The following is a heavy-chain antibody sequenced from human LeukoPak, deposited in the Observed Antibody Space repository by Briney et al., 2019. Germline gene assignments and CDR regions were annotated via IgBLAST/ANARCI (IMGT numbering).Heavy chain of an antibody. Sequence: GGSLRLSCAASGFTFSSYSMNWVRQAPGKGLEWVSSISSSSSYIYYADSVKGRFTISRDNAENTLYLQMNSLGVEDTAIYYCAKSTAPCSRGSCYSALESWGQGTLVTVSS. D-gene: IGHD2-15*01. J-gene: IGHJ4*02. CDR3: AKSTAPCSRGSCYSALES. V-gene: IGHV3-21*04. CDR1: GFTFSSYS. CDR2: ISSSSSYI.